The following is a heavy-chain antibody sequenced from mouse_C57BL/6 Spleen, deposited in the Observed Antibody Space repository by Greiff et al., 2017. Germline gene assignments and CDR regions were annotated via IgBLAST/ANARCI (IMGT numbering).Heavy chain of an antibody. V-gene: IGHV6-6*01. CDR3: TRRGDYYGSYAMDY. Sequence: EVKVVESGGGLVQPGGSMKLSCAASGFTFSDAWMDWVRQSPEKGLEWVAEIRNKANNHATYYAESVKGRFTISRDDSKSSVYLQMNSLRAEDTGIYYCTRRGDYYGSYAMDYWGQGTSVTVSS. D-gene: IGHD1-1*01. CDR1: GFTFSDAW. J-gene: IGHJ4*01. CDR2: IRNKANNHAT.